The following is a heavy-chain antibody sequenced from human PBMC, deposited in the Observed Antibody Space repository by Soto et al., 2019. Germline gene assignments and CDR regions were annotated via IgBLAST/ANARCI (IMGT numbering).Heavy chain of an antibody. D-gene: IGHD4-17*01. J-gene: IGHJ6*01. CDR1: VFTFSIYD. CDR2: IGTAGDP. Sequence: PWGALLVSCASSVFTFSIYDMHWVRQATGKGLEWVSAIGTAGDPYYPGSVKGRFTISRENAKNSLYLQMNSLRAGDTAVYYCAREGVTTLNYYYYGMDVWGQGTTVTVSS. CDR3: AREGVTTLNYYYYGMDV. V-gene: IGHV3-13*05.